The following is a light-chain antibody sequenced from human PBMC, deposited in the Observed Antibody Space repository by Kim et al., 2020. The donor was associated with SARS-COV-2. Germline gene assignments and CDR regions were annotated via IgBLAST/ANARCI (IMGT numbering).Light chain of an antibody. J-gene: IGLJ2*01. CDR3: SSYINYSTHVV. Sequence: QSALTQPASVSGSPGQSITISCTGTSRDIGGYNYVSWYQHHPDTAPKLIIYDVSKRPSGVSNRFSGSKSGNTASLTISGLQAEDEADYYCSSYINYSTHVVFGGGTKLTVL. V-gene: IGLV2-14*03. CDR2: DVS. CDR1: SRDIGGYNY.